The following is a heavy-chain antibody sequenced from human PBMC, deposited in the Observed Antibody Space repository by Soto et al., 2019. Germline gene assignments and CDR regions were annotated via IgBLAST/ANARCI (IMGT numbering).Heavy chain of an antibody. CDR1: GFSLTTSGVG. D-gene: IGHD3-3*01. CDR2: IYWDADK. J-gene: IGHJ4*02. Sequence: QITLNESGPTQVKPRQTLTLTCTFSGFSLTTSGVGVGWIRQSQGKAPECLALIYWDADKRYSPSLKSRLTIPKDTSKNQVVLTMADFDPADTATYYCAHRVLRTVFGLVTTTAIYFDFWGQGTPVAVSS. CDR3: AHRVLRTVFGLVTTTAIYFDF. V-gene: IGHV2-5*02.